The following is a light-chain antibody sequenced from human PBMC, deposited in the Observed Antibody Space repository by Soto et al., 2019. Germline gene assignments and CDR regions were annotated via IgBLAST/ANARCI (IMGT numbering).Light chain of an antibody. CDR3: QQYNTWPPTWT. CDR1: QSISSN. CDR2: GAS. V-gene: IGKV3-15*01. J-gene: IGKJ1*01. Sequence: KVMTQSPATLSASPGERATLSCRASQSISSNLAWYQQKPGQAPRLLIYGASTRATGIPVRFSGSGSGTEFTLTISSLQSEDFAVYYCQQYNTWPPTWTFGQGTKVEIK.